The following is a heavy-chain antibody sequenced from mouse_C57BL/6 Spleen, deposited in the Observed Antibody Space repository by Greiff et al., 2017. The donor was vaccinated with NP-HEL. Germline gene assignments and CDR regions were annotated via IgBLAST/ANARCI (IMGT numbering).Heavy chain of an antibody. J-gene: IGHJ4*01. CDR3: ARSYYSNYGDAMDY. CDR1: GFTFSDYG. Sequence: EVKLVESGGGLVKPGGSLKLSCAASGFTFSDYGMHWVRQAPEKGLEWVAYISSGSSTIYYADTVKGRFTISRDNAKNTLFLQMTSLRSEDTAMYYCARSYYSNYGDAMDYWGQGTSVTVSS. CDR2: ISSGSSTI. D-gene: IGHD2-5*01. V-gene: IGHV5-17*01.